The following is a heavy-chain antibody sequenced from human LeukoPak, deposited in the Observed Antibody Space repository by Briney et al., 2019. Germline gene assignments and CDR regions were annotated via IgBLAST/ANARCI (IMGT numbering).Heavy chain of an antibody. Sequence: SETLSLTCAVSGGSISSGGYSWSWIRQPPGKGLEWLGYIYHSGSTYYNPSLKSRVTISVDRSKNQFSLKLSSVTAADTAVYYCARGRYCSSTSCGWFDPWGQGTLVTVSS. D-gene: IGHD2-2*01. CDR1: GGSISSGGYS. CDR2: IYHSGST. V-gene: IGHV4-30-2*01. J-gene: IGHJ5*02. CDR3: ARGRYCSSTSCGWFDP.